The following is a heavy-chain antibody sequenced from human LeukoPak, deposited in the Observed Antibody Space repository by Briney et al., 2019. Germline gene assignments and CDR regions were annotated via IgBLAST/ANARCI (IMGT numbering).Heavy chain of an antibody. D-gene: IGHD3-3*01. CDR3: ARGGPPYYDFWSGHTFDY. CDR2: IKQDGSEK. Sequence: GGPLRLSCAASGFTFSSYWMSWVRQAPGKGLEWVANIKQDGSEKYYVDSVKGRFTISREKAKNSLYLQMNSLRAEDTAVYYCARGGPPYYDFWSGHTFDYWGQGTLVTVSS. V-gene: IGHV3-7*01. CDR1: GFTFSSYW. J-gene: IGHJ4*02.